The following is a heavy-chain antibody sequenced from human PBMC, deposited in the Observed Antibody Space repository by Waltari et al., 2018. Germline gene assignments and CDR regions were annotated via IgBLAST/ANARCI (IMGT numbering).Heavy chain of an antibody. J-gene: IGHJ4*02. Sequence: QVQLQESGPGLVKASETLSLTCAVSGGSISSNYWSWFRQSPGAGLEWIGYISGDSGSTNYNPSLKSRVTISKDTSKTWFSLKLIFVTAADTAVYYCARRLVGSTTQYFDYWGQGVLVTVSS. CDR1: GGSISSNY. V-gene: IGHV4-59*12. CDR3: ARRLVGSTTQYFDY. D-gene: IGHD1-26*01. CDR2: ISGDSGST.